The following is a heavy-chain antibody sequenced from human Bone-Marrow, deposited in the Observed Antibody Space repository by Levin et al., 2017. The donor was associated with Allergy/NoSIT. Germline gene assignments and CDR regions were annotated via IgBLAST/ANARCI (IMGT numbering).Heavy chain of an antibody. J-gene: IGHJ4*02. Sequence: GESLKISCAASGFIFTDYYMNWVRQAPGKGLEWISYITSSGSTIHYADSVKGRFTISRDIAKRSLYLQMNSLRAEDTAVYYCVRAPTVTVKFDYWGQGALVTVSS. CDR2: ITSSGSTI. CDR1: GFIFTDYY. D-gene: IGHD4-17*01. CDR3: VRAPTVTVKFDY. V-gene: IGHV3-11*01.